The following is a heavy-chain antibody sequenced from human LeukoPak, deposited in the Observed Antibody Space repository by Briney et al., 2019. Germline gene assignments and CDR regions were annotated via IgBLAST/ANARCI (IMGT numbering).Heavy chain of an antibody. Sequence: PSETLSLTCAVSGGSISSGGYSWSWIRQPPGKGLEWIGYIYHSGSTYYNPSLKSRVTISVDTSKNQFSLKLSSVTAADTAVYYCARYSSSSGLGYWGQGTLVTVSS. J-gene: IGHJ4*02. V-gene: IGHV4-30-2*01. CDR2: IYHSGST. CDR1: GGSISSGGYS. D-gene: IGHD6-6*01. CDR3: ARYSSSSGLGY.